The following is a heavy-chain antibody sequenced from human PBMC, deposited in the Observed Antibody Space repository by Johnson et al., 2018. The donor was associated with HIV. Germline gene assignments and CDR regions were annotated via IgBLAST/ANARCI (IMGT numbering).Heavy chain of an antibody. J-gene: IGHJ3*02. Sequence: VESGGDLVQPGRSLRLSCAASGFTFDDYAIHWVRQAPGKGLEWVSGISWNSGSIGYADSVKGRFTISRDNAKNSLYLQMNSLRAEDTALYYCARDIFYTDTAFDIWGQGTMVTVSA. CDR3: ARDIFYTDTAFDI. CDR1: GFTFDDYA. CDR2: ISWNSGSI. V-gene: IGHV3-9*01.